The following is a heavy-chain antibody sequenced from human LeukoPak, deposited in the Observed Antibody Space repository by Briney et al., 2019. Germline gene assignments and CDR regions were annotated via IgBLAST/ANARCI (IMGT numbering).Heavy chain of an antibody. D-gene: IGHD5-12*01. J-gene: IGHJ4*02. V-gene: IGHV1-46*03. CDR1: GGTFSSYA. CDR3: ARDAPSRLGGYVGDYYFDY. CDR2: INPSGGST. Sequence: ASVKVSCKASGGTFSSYAISWVRQAPGQGLEWMGIINPSGGSTSYAQKFQGRVTMTRDTSTSTVYMELSSLRSEDTAVYYCARDAPSRLGGYVGDYYFDYWGQGTLVTVSS.